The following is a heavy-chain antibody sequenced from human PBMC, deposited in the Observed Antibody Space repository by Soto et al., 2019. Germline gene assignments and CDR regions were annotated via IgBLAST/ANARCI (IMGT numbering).Heavy chain of an antibody. D-gene: IGHD6-13*01. J-gene: IGHJ4*02. CDR2: ISTAVGAT. V-gene: IGHV3-23*01. CDR3: AKDRTAADRNFDC. Sequence: PGWSLRLSCAVSGFTFSNHAMSWVRQAPGKGLEWVSAISTAVGATYYADSVKGRFTISRDDSNNTLYLQMDSLRAEDTAVYYCAKDRTAADRNFDCWGQGTLVTVSS. CDR1: GFTFSNHA.